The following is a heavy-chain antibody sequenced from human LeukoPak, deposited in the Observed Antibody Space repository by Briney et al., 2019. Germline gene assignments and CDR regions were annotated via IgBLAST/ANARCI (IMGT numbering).Heavy chain of an antibody. D-gene: IGHD5-12*01. CDR3: ARGGEFSGYEI. J-gene: IGHJ4*02. CDR2: IKEDGSEN. V-gene: IGHV3-7*01. Sequence: PGGSLRLSCAASGFTFSYYWMSWVRQAPGKGLEWVANIKEDGSENYSVDSVKGRFTISRDNAKNSLYLQMNSLRAEDTAVYYCARGGEFSGYEIWGQGTLVTVSS. CDR1: GFTFSYYW.